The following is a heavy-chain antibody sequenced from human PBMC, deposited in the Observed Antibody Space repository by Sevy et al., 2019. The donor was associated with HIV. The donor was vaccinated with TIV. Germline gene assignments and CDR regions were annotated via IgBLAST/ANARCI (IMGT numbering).Heavy chain of an antibody. Sequence: SETLSLTCTVSGGSISSSSYYWGWIRQPPGKGLEWIGSIYYSGSTYYNPSLKSRVTISVDTSKNQFSLKLSSVTAADTAVHYCARPVNYYDSSGYFDAFDIWGQGTMVTVS. V-gene: IGHV4-39*01. J-gene: IGHJ3*02. CDR1: GGSISSSSYY. CDR2: IYYSGST. CDR3: ARPVNYYDSSGYFDAFDI. D-gene: IGHD3-22*01.